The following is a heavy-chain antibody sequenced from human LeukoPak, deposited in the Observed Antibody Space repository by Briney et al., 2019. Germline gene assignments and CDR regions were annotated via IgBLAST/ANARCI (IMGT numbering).Heavy chain of an antibody. D-gene: IGHD3-22*01. CDR1: GFTFSSYG. V-gene: IGHV3-30*18. CDR2: ISYDGSNK. J-gene: IGHJ4*02. CDR3: AKLGIDSSGYFDY. Sequence: GGSLRLSCAASGFTFSSYGMPWVRQAPGKGLEWVAVISYDGSNKYYADSVKGRFTISRDNSKNTLYLQMSSLRAEDTAVYYCAKLGIDSSGYFDYWGQGTLVTVSS.